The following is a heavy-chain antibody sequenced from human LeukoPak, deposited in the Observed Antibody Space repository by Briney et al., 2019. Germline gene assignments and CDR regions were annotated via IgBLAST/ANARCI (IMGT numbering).Heavy chain of an antibody. Sequence: PSETLSLTCAVYGGSFSGYYWSWIRQPPGKGLEWIGEINHSGSTNYNPSLKSRVTISVDTSKNQSSLKLSSVTAADTAVYYCARDSSTSLEYYFDYWGQGTLVTVSS. V-gene: IGHV4-34*01. CDR1: GGSFSGYY. J-gene: IGHJ4*02. CDR2: INHSGST. CDR3: ARDSSTSLEYYFDY. D-gene: IGHD2-2*01.